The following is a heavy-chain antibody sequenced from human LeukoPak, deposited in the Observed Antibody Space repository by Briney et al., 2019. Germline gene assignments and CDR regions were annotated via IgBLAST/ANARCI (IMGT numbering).Heavy chain of an antibody. J-gene: IGHJ6*02. V-gene: IGHV1-69*04. CDR1: GGTFSSYA. D-gene: IGHD4-17*01. Sequence: GASVKVSCKASGGTFSSYAISWVRQAPGQGPEWMGRIIPILGIANYAQKFQGRVTITADKSTSTAYMELSSLRSEDTAVYYCARVFTVTDYYYYGMDVWGQGTTVTVSS. CDR2: IIPILGIA. CDR3: ARVFTVTDYYYYGMDV.